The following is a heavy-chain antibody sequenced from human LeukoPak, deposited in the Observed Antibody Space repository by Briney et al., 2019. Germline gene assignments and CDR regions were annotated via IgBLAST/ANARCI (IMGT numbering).Heavy chain of an antibody. D-gene: IGHD6-13*01. V-gene: IGHV3-21*01. CDR1: GFTFSSFS. CDR3: ARVVTSAGTLYYYYMDV. Sequence: PGGSLRLSCAASGFTFSSFSMNWVRQAPGKGPEWVSFISSTSNYIYYADSVKGRFTISRDNAKHSLYLQMNSLRAEDTAVYYCARVVTSAGTLYYYYMDVWGKGTTVTISS. J-gene: IGHJ6*03. CDR2: ISSTSNYI.